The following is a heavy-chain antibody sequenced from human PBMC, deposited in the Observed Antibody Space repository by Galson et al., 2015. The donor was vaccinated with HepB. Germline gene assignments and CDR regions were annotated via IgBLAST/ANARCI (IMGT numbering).Heavy chain of an antibody. V-gene: IGHV3-9*01. Sequence: SLRLSCAVSGFSFEDSAMHWIRKPPGRGLEWVAGINWSGAFVGYSDSVKGRFTISRDNAKNSLYLQMNSLRGEDTAVYYCARDGSGPTPVALSYFDYWGQGNLVTVSS. J-gene: IGHJ4*02. CDR1: GFSFEDSA. D-gene: IGHD6-19*01. CDR3: ARDGSGPTPVALSYFDY. CDR2: INWSGAFV.